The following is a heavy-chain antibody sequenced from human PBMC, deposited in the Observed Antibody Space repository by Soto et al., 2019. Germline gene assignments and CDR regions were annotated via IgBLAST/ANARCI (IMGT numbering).Heavy chain of an antibody. V-gene: IGHV5-51*04. CDR3: ARGGVSTRTFDY. CDR2: IYPSDSDT. D-gene: IGHD3-3*01. Sequence: GESLKISCKGSGYNFAGYWIAWVRQMPGKGLELMGIIYPSDSDTRYRPSFQGQVTISADKPISSAYLQWSSLRASDTAMYYCARGGVSTRTFDYWGQGTPVTVSS. CDR1: GYNFAGYW. J-gene: IGHJ4*02.